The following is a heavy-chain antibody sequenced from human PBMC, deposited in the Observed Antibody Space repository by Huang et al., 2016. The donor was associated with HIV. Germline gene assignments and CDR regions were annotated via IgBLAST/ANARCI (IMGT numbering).Heavy chain of an antibody. Sequence: QIQLMQSGPELKQPGASVKVSCKASGYTFTRYGITWVRQAPGQGPEGMGWSIASMADTEYAQKFQRRVTLTTDTSTNIAYMELRSLRSDDTAKYYCARDPKYHRIGYYRQRRGIDIWGQGTMVIVSS. CDR1: GYTFTRYG. V-gene: IGHV1-18*01. J-gene: IGHJ3*02. D-gene: IGHD3-22*01. CDR2: SIASMADT. CDR3: ARDPKYHRIGYYRQRRGIDI.